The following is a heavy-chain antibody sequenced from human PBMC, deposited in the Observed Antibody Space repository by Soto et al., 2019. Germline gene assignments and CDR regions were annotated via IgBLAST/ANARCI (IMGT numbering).Heavy chain of an antibody. CDR2: IIPIFGTA. CDR1: GGTFSSYA. D-gene: IGHD3-22*01. CDR3: ARDIANYYDSSGYHYGMDV. J-gene: IGHJ6*02. Sequence: QVQLVQSGAEVKKPGSSVKVSCKASGGTFSSYAISWVRQAPGQGLEWMGGIIPIFGTANYAQKFQGRVTITADEPTSTAYMELSSLRSEDTAVYYCARDIANYYDSSGYHYGMDVWGQGTTVTVSS. V-gene: IGHV1-69*01.